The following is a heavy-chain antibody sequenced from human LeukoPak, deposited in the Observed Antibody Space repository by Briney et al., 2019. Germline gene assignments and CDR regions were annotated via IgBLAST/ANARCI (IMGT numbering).Heavy chain of an antibody. D-gene: IGHD2-15*01. CDR2: INPAGSET. CDR3: ARFGYVAAVDV. J-gene: IGHJ4*02. CDR1: GFSFSAYW. V-gene: IGHV3-7*01. Sequence: GGSLRLSCAASGFSFSAYWMTWVRQAPGTGVEWVANINPAGSETYYVDPVKGRFSISRDNAKNLVYLQMNSLRAEDTAVYHCARFGYVAAVDVWGQGTPVTVSS.